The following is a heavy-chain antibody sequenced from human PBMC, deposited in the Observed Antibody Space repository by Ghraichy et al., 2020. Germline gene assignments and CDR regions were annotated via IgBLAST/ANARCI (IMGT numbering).Heavy chain of an antibody. Sequence: SETLSLTCAVYGGSFSGYYWSWIRQPPGKGLEWIGEINHSGSTNYNPSLKSRVTISVDTSKNQFSLKLSSVTAADTAVYYCVAEAAWDYWGQGTLVTVSS. CDR3: VAEAAWDY. D-gene: IGHD6-13*01. V-gene: IGHV4-34*01. J-gene: IGHJ4*02. CDR2: INHSGST. CDR1: GGSFSGYY.